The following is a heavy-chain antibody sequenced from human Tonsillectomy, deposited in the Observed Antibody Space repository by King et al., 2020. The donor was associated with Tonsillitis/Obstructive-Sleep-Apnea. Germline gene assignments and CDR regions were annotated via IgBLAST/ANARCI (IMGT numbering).Heavy chain of an antibody. CDR2: ISYDENYK. V-gene: IGHV3-30*04. D-gene: IGHD3-16*01. J-gene: IGHJ6*02. CDR1: GFTFSSYA. Sequence: VQLVESGGGVVQPGRSLRLSCAASGFTFSSYAMHGVRQAPGKGLEWVAVISYDENYKYYADSVKGRFTISRDNSKNTLYLQMNSLGAEDTAVYYCATEPRGTDDLHYGMDVWGQGTTVTVSS. CDR3: ATEPRGTDDLHYGMDV.